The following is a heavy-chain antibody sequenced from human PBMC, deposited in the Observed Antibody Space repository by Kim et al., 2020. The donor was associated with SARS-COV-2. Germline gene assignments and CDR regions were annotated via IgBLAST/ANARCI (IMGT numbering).Heavy chain of an antibody. J-gene: IGHJ6*02. CDR2: IYYSGST. V-gene: IGHV4-59*01. CDR1: GGSISSYY. D-gene: IGHD2-15*01. Sequence: SETLSLTCTVPGGSISSYYWSWIRQPPGKGLEWIGYIYYSGSTNYNPSLKSRVTISVDTSKNQFSLKLSSVTAADTAVYYCARDRVGNYYYYGMDVWGQGTTVTVSS. CDR3: ARDRVGNYYYYGMDV.